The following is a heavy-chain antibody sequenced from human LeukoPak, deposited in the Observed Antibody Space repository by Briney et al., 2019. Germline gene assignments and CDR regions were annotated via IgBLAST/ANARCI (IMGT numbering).Heavy chain of an antibody. V-gene: IGHV4-59*01. Sequence: SETLSLTCTVSGGSISSYYWSWIRQPPGKGLEWIGYIYYSGSTNYNPSLKSRVTISVDTSKNQFSLKLSSVTAADTAVYYCVSGLRYFGTWGQGTLVTVSS. D-gene: IGHD3-9*01. CDR2: IYYSGST. J-gene: IGHJ5*02. CDR3: VSGLRYFGT. CDR1: GGSISSYY.